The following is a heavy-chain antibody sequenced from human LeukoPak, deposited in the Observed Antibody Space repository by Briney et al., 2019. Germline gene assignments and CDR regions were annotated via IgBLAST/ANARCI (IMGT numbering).Heavy chain of an antibody. V-gene: IGHV1-69*05. Sequence: GASVKVSCKASGGTLTTDFITWVRQAPGQGLEWMGGIIPVFATPKFAQKFQGRVTISTDESANTAYIELSSLRSDDTAVYYCARAQEISAPLGYWGQGTLVTVSS. D-gene: IGHD3-3*01. CDR2: IIPVFATP. CDR3: ARAQEISAPLGY. CDR1: GGTLTTDF. J-gene: IGHJ4*02.